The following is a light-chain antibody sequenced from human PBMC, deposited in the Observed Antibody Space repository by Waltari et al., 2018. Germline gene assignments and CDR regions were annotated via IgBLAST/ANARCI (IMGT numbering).Light chain of an antibody. J-gene: IGKJ3*01. CDR1: QSVSSSY. V-gene: IGKV3-20*01. CDR3: QQYGSSLFT. CDR2: GAP. Sequence: EIVLTQSPGTLSLSPGERATLSCRASQSVSSSYFAWYQQKPGQAPRLLIYGAPRRATGIPDRFSGSGSGTDFTLTICRLEPEDCAVYYCQQYGSSLFTFGPGTKVDIK.